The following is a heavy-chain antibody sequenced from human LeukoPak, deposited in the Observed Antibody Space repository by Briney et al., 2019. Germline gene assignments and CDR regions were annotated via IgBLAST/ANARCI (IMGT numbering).Heavy chain of an antibody. Sequence: GGSLRLSCAASGFTFSSYDMTWVRQAPGKGLEWVSVISVGGGSTAYANSAKGRFTISRDDSKNTLHLQMDSLRADDTAVYYCARRYDFWDYWGQGTLVTVSS. CDR2: ISVGGGST. D-gene: IGHD3-3*01. J-gene: IGHJ4*02. V-gene: IGHV3-23*01. CDR3: ARRYDFWDY. CDR1: GFTFSSYD.